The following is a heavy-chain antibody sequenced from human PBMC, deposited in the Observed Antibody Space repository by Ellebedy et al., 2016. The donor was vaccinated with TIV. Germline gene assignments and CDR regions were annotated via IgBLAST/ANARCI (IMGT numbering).Heavy chain of an antibody. CDR2: ISYDGSNK. D-gene: IGHD2-15*01. Sequence: PGGSLRLSCATSGFTFSSYGMHWVRQAPGKGLAWVAVISYDGSNKYYADSVKGRFTISRDNSKNTLYLQMNSLRAEDTAVYYCARCVVAHAAFDIWGQGTMVTVSS. J-gene: IGHJ3*02. CDR1: GFTFSSYG. V-gene: IGHV3-30*03. CDR3: ARCVVAHAAFDI.